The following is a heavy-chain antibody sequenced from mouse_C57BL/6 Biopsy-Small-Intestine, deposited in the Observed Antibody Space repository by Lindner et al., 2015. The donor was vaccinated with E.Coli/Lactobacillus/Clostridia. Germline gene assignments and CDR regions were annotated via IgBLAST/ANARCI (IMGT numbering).Heavy chain of an antibody. J-gene: IGHJ1*03. Sequence: VQLQESGAELARPGASVKMSCKASGYTFTGYTMHWIKQRPGQGLEWIGYINPSSGYTKYNQKFKDTATLTADKSSSTAYMQLSSLTSEDSAVYYCAREVTTVVAPLDVWGTGTTVTVSS. CDR1: GYTFTGYT. D-gene: IGHD1-1*01. CDR2: INPSSGYT. CDR3: AREVTTVVAPLDV. V-gene: IGHV1-4*01.